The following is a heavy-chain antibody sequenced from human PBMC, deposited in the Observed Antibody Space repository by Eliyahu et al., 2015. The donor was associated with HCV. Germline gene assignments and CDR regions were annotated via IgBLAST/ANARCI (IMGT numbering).Heavy chain of an antibody. CDR2: XHYRGST. Sequence: QVQLQESGPGLVKPSETLSLTCTVSGXSITTYSWSWIRQPPGKGLEWIGYXHYRGSTTPNPSLKSRVTISVDTSKNXFSLNLTSVTAADTAVYYCASGGGGIAVAGTGGWFDPWGQGTLVTVSS. V-gene: IGHV4-59*01. J-gene: IGHJ5*02. CDR3: ASGGGGIAVAGTGGWFDP. D-gene: IGHD6-19*01. CDR1: GXSITTYS.